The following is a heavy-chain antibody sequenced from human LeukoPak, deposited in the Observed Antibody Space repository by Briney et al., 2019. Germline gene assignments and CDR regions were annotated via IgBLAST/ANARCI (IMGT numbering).Heavy chain of an antibody. J-gene: IGHJ3*02. CDR3: ARQWWELGAAFDI. CDR2: ISYDGSNK. D-gene: IGHD1-26*01. Sequence: GGSLRLSCAASGFTFSSYGMHWVRQAPGKGLEWVAVISYDGSNKYYADSVKGRFTISRDNSKNTLYLQMNSLRAEDTAVYYCARQWWELGAAFDIWGQGTMVTVSS. CDR1: GFTFSSYG. V-gene: IGHV3-30*03.